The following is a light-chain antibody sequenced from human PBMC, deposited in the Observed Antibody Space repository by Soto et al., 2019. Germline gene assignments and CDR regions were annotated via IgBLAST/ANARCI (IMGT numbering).Light chain of an antibody. J-gene: IGLJ2*01. V-gene: IGLV1-40*01. CDR1: SSNIGAGYD. Sequence: QAVVTQPPSVSGAPGQRVTISCTGSSSNIGAGYDVHWYQQLPGTAPKFLIYGNSNRPSGVPDRFSGSKSGTSASLAITGLQAEDEADYYCQSYDSSLSGPVVFGAGTKITVL. CDR2: GNS. CDR3: QSYDSSLSGPVV.